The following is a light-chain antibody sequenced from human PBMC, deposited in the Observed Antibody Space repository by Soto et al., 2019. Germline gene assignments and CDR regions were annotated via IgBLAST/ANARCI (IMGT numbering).Light chain of an antibody. CDR3: QHYGSSPPMYT. J-gene: IGKJ2*01. CDR2: GAS. CDR1: QSVSSSF. V-gene: IGKV3-20*01. Sequence: EIVLTQSPGTLSLSPGERATLSCRASQSVSSSFLAWYQQRPGQAPRLLIYGASTRATCIPDRFSGSGSGTDFTLSISRLEPEDFAVYHCQHYGSSPPMYTFGQGTKLEIK.